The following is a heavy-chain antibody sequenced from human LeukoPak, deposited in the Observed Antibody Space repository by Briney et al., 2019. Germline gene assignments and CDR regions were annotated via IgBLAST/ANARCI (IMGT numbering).Heavy chain of an antibody. CDR2: IYKSANT. Sequence: SETPSLTCAVYGGSFSSYYWTWIRQPPGKGLEYIGYIYKSANTNYNPSLKSRVTMSLDTSKNQFSLKLNSVTAADTAVYYCARDLNRAFDYWGQGTLVTVSS. V-gene: IGHV4-59*01. J-gene: IGHJ4*02. D-gene: IGHD3-10*01. CDR1: GGSFSSYY. CDR3: ARDLNRAFDY.